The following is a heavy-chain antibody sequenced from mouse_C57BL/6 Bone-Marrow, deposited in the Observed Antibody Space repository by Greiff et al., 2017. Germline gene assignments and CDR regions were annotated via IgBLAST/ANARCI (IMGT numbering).Heavy chain of an antibody. J-gene: IGHJ1*03. V-gene: IGHV1-55*01. Sequence: QVQLQQPGAELVKPGASVKMSCKASGYTFTSYWITWVKQRPGQGLEWIGDIYPGSGSTNYNEKFKSTATLTVDTSSSTAYMQLSSLTSEDSAVYYCARYGYYNWYFDVWGTGTTVTVSS. CDR3: ARYGYYNWYFDV. CDR1: GYTFTSYW. D-gene: IGHD2-3*01. CDR2: IYPGSGST.